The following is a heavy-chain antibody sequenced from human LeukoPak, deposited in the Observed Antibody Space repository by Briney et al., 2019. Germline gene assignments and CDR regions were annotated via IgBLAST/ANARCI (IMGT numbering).Heavy chain of an antibody. V-gene: IGHV3-15*01. CDR1: EFTFSNAW. CDR2: IRSKSDGGTT. J-gene: IGHJ4*02. D-gene: IGHD5-24*01. Sequence: GSLRLSCAASEFTFSNAWMNWVRQAPGKGLEYIGRIRSKSDGGTTDYAAPVKGRFTISRDDSKSTLYLQMNSLKTDDTAVYYCATGTRRDRFDYWGQGTLVTVSS. CDR3: ATGTRRDRFDY.